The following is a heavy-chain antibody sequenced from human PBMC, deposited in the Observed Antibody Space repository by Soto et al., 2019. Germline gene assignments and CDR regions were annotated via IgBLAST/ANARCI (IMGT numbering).Heavy chain of an antibody. Sequence: PGGSLRLSCAASGFTFSNHTMHWVRQAPGKGLEWVALISYDEIDKYFADAVKGRFTISRDNSKNTLYLQMDSLRAEDTAVYYCAGRSGSSDYWGRGTLVTVSS. D-gene: IGHD3-10*01. CDR2: ISYDEIDK. CDR1: GFTFSNHT. CDR3: AGRSGSSDY. J-gene: IGHJ4*02. V-gene: IGHV3-30*04.